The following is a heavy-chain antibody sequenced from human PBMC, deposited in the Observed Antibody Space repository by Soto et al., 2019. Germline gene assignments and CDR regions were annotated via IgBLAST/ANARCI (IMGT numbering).Heavy chain of an antibody. J-gene: IGHJ6*03. CDR2: IYYSGST. Sequence: QLQLQESGPGLVKPSETLSLTCTVSGGSISSSSYYWGWIRQPPGKGLEWIGSIYYSGSTYYNPSLKSRVTISVDTSKNQFSLKLSSVTAADTAVYYCARHRGYSYGTYYYYYYMDVLGKGTTVTVSS. D-gene: IGHD5-18*01. CDR1: GGSISSSSYY. V-gene: IGHV4-39*01. CDR3: ARHRGYSYGTYYYYYYMDV.